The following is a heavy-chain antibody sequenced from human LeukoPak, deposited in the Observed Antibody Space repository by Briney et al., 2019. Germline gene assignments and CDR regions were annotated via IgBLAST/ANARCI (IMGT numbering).Heavy chain of an antibody. D-gene: IGHD4-17*01. V-gene: IGHV3-20*04. CDR2: INWNGGST. J-gene: IGHJ4*02. CDR3: ARAWIDYGDLPPLDC. Sequence: PGGSLRLSCAASGFTFDDYGMSWVRQAPGKGLEWVSGINWNGGSTGYADSVKGRFTISRDNAKNSLYLQMNSLRAEDTALYYCARAWIDYGDLPPLDCWGQGTLVTVSS. CDR1: GFTFDDYG.